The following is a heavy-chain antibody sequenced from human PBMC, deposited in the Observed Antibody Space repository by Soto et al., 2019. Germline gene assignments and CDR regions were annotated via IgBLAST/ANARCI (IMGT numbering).Heavy chain of an antibody. V-gene: IGHV1-2*04. CDR2: INPNSGGT. Sequence: ASVKVSCKASGYTFTGYYMHWVRQAPGQGLEWMGWINPNSGGTNYAQKFQGWVTMTRDTSISTAYMELSRLRSDDTAVYYCGRVGVLSGIAAETDAFDIWGQGTMVTV. D-gene: IGHD6-13*01. J-gene: IGHJ3*02. CDR3: GRVGVLSGIAAETDAFDI. CDR1: GYTFTGYY.